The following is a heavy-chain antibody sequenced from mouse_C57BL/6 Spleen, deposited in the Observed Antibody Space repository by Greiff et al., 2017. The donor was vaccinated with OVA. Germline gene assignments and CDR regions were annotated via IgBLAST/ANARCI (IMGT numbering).Heavy chain of an antibody. V-gene: IGHV3-1*01. CDR2: ISYSGST. CDR1: GYSITSGYD. J-gene: IGHJ4*01. Sequence: EVKLQESGPGMVKPSQSLSLTCTVTGYSITSGYDWHWIRHFPGNKLEWMGYISYSGSTNYNPSLKSRISITHDTSKNHFFLKLNSVTTEDTATYYCARGGDYYAMDYWGQGTSVTVSS. CDR3: ARGGDYYAMDY.